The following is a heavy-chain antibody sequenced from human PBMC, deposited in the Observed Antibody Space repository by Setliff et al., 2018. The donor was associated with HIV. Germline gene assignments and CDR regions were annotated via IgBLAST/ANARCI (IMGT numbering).Heavy chain of an antibody. CDR2: INTNTGYP. V-gene: IGHV7-4-1*02. Sequence: ASVKVSCKASGYNFTNYGINWVRQDPGQGLEWMGWINTNTGYPTYAQAFRGGFVFSLDTSVSTAYLEISSLEAEDTAVYFCARVRTSYNFWVGDVFDPWGQGTLVTVSS. CDR3: ARVRTSYNFWVGDVFDP. CDR1: GYNFTNYG. J-gene: IGHJ5*02. D-gene: IGHD1-1*01.